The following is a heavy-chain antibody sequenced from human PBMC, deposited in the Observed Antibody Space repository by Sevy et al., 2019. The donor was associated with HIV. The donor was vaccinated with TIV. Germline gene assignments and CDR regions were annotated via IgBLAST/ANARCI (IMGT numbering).Heavy chain of an antibody. CDR1: GFSFDDYA. J-gene: IGHJ1*01. V-gene: IGHV3-9*01. CDR3: VKDGGSGSGPSAEYFHH. Sequence: GGSLRLSCAVYGFSFDDYAMHWVRQVPGKGLEWVAGISWNSAFIDYADCVKGRYTISSDNAKNSLYLQINSLIPEDTALYYCVKDGGSGSGPSAEYFHHWGQGTLVTVSS. D-gene: IGHD6-19*01. CDR2: ISWNSAFI.